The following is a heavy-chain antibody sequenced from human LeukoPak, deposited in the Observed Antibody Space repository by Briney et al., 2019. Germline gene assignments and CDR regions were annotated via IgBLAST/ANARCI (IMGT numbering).Heavy chain of an antibody. CDR2: IYTSGST. V-gene: IGHV4-61*02. J-gene: IGHJ6*03. D-gene: IGHD1-14*01. CDR1: GGSISSGSYY. CDR3: ARDYTGYYYSYMDV. Sequence: PSETLSLTCTVSGGSISSGSYYWSWIRQPAGKGLEWIGRIYTSGSTNCNPSLKSRVTISLDTSKNQFSLNLSSVTAADTAVYYCARDYTGYYYSYMDVWGKGTTVTVSS.